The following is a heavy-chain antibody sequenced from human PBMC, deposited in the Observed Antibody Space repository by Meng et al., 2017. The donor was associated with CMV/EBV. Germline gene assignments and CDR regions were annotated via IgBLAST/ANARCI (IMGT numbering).Heavy chain of an antibody. J-gene: IGHJ4*02. D-gene: IGHD3-22*01. V-gene: IGHV4-30-4*08. CDR2: IYYSGST. Sequence: RQRAGLVLVTRSPPPSPAGTVSVASIRSGYSYCSWFRQPPGKGLGWIGYIYYSGSTYYNPSLKSRVTISVDTSKNQFSLKLSSVTAADTAVYYCARAAPDYYDSSGPPDYWGQGTLVTVSS. CDR3: ARAAPDYYDSSGPPDY. CDR1: VASIRSGYSY.